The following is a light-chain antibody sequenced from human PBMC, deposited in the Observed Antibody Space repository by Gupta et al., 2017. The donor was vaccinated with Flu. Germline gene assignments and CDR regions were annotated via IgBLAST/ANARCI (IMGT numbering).Light chain of an antibody. J-gene: IGKJ1*01. V-gene: IGKV1-39*01. Sequence: DTHMTQPPSSLLPSAGDTVTITCRASQTISRYLNWYQQKVGKAPELLIYATTRLQSGVPSRFSGSGSGTDFTLTIRGLQPEDFATYYCQESYSSPPTFGQGTKVDMK. CDR1: QTISRY. CDR3: QESYSSPPT. CDR2: ATT.